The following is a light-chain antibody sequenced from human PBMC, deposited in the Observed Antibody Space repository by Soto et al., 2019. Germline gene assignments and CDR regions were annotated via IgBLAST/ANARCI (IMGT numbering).Light chain of an antibody. J-gene: IGLJ1*01. V-gene: IGLV2-23*01. CDR3: CSYAGSSTYV. Sequence: QSALTQPASVSGSPGQSITISCTGTSSDVGSYNLVSWYQQHPGKAPKLMIYEGSKRPSGVSNRFSGSKSGNTASLTISGLHSEDEADYYCCSYAGSSTYVFGTDTKVTVL. CDR2: EGS. CDR1: SSDVGSYNL.